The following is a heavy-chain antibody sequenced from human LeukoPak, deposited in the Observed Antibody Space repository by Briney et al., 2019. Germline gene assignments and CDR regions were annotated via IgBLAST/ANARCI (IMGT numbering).Heavy chain of an antibody. CDR1: GGSFSGYY. CDR3: ARGSQSLGYCSGGSCRAKIFDY. J-gene: IGHJ4*02. CDR2: INHSGRT. Sequence: SVTLSLTCAVNGGSFSGYYWSWIRQPPGKGLEWIGEINHSGRTNYNPSLRSRVTISVDTSKNQFSLKLSSVTAADTAVYYCARGSQSLGYCSGGSCRAKIFDYWGQGTLVTVSS. D-gene: IGHD2-15*01. V-gene: IGHV4-34*01.